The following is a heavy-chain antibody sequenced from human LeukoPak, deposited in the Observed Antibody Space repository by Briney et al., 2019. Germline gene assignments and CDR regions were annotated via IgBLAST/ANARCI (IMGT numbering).Heavy chain of an antibody. Sequence: GGSLRLSCAASGFTFSNYDMGWVRQAPGEGLEWVSTISGSGSSTYYGDSVKGRFTISRDNPKNAQYLQMSGLRVEDTAVYYCARFYAYDFWSGYPKGPLDYWGQGTLVTVSS. CDR1: GFTFSNYD. J-gene: IGHJ4*02. V-gene: IGHV3-23*01. CDR2: ISGSGSST. D-gene: IGHD3-3*01. CDR3: ARFYAYDFWSGYPKGPLDY.